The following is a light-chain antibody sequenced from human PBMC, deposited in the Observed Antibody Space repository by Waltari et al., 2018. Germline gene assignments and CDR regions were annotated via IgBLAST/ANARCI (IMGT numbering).Light chain of an antibody. CDR2: KVS. J-gene: IGKJ5*01. V-gene: IGKV2-30*02. CDR1: QSLVHSDGNTY. CDR3: MQGTHWPPIT. Sequence: DVVMTQSPLSLPVTLGQPASISCRSSQSLVHSDGNTYLNWFLQRPGQSPRRLIYKVSKRDAGVPDRLSGSRSGTDFTLKISRVEAEDVGIYYCMQGTHWPPITFGQGTRLEIK.